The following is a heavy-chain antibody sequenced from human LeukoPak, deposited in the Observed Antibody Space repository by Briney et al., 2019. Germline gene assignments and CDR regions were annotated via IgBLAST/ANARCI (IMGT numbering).Heavy chain of an antibody. V-gene: IGHV1-2*02. CDR3: ARVGLYCSSTSCYSPPNWFDP. J-gene: IGHJ5*02. Sequence: EASVKVSCKASGYTFTGYYMHRVRQAPGQGPERMGWINPNSGGTNYAQKFQGRVNMTRDTSISTAYMELSRLRSDDTAVYYCARVGLYCSSTSCYSPPNWFDPWGQGTLVTVSS. CDR1: GYTFTGYY. D-gene: IGHD2-2*02. CDR2: INPNSGGT.